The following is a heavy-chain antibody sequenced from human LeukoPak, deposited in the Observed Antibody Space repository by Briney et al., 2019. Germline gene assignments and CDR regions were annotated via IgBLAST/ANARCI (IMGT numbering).Heavy chain of an antibody. Sequence: SVKVSCKASGGTFSSYAISWVRQAPGQGLEWMGGIIPIFGTANYAQKFQGRVTTTADESTSTAYMELSSLRSEDTAVYYCAIGSYWLTVYYFDYWGQGTLVTVSS. D-gene: IGHD1-26*01. CDR1: GGTFSSYA. V-gene: IGHV1-69*13. J-gene: IGHJ4*02. CDR2: IIPIFGTA. CDR3: AIGSYWLTVYYFDY.